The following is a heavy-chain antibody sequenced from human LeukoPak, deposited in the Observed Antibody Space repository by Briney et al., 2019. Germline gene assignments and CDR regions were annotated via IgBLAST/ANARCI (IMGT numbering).Heavy chain of an antibody. J-gene: IGHJ4*02. Sequence: GASVKVSCKASGYTFTGYYMHWVRQAPGQGLEWMGWINPNSGGTNYAQKFQGRVTMTRDTSISTAYVELSRLRSDDTAVYYCARAQFYCSGGSCPTGWGQGTLVTVSS. CDR1: GYTFTGYY. D-gene: IGHD2-15*01. V-gene: IGHV1-2*02. CDR3: ARAQFYCSGGSCPTG. CDR2: INPNSGGT.